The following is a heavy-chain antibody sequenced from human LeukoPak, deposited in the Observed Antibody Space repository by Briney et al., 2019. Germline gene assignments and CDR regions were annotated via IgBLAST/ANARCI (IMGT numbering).Heavy chain of an antibody. CDR3: ARGLYYYGSGSYYPWFDP. CDR2: IYYSGST. V-gene: IGHV4-59*01. D-gene: IGHD3-10*01. J-gene: IGHJ5*02. CDR1: GFTFSSYW. Sequence: GSLRLSCAASGFTFSSYWMSWIRQPPGKGLEWIGYIYYSGSTNYNPSLKSRVTISVDTSKNQFSLKLSSVTAADTAVYYCARGLYYYGSGSYYPWFDPWGQGTLVTVSS.